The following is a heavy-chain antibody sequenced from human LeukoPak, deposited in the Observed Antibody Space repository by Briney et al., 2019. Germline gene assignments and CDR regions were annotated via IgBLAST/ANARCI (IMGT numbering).Heavy chain of an antibody. CDR1: GDSISSSSYY. J-gene: IGHJ5*02. Sequence: SETLSLTCTVSGDSISSSSYYWGWIRQPPEKGLEWIGSIYYSGSTYYNPSLKSRVTISVDTPKNQFSLKLSSVTAADTAVYYCARGEGAAAGNNWFDPWGQGTLVTVSS. CDR2: IYYSGST. D-gene: IGHD6-13*01. CDR3: ARGEGAAAGNNWFDP. V-gene: IGHV4-39*07.